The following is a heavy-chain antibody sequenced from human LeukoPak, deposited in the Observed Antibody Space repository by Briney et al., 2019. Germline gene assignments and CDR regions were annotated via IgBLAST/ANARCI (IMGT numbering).Heavy chain of an antibody. J-gene: IGHJ4*02. CDR1: GFTFTNYG. D-gene: IGHD3-10*01. V-gene: IGHV3-30*02. Sequence: GGSLRLSCAASGFTFTNYGMHWVRQAPGKGLEWVTFIQYDGTNKYYADSVKGRFTISRDNSKNTLYLQMNSLRAEDTAVYYCAKDLTVRGVIMDYWGQGTLVTVSS. CDR2: IQYDGTNK. CDR3: AKDLTVRGVIMDY.